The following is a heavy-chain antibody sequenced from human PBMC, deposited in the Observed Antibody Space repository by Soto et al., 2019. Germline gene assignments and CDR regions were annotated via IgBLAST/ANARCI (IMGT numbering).Heavy chain of an antibody. D-gene: IGHD6-13*01. Sequence: SETLSLTCTVSGGSISSSSYYWGWIRQPPGKGLEWIGSIYYSGSTYYNPSLKSRVTISVDTSKNQFSLKLSSVTAADTAVYYCARRDGSFGAFDIWGQGTMVTVSS. J-gene: IGHJ3*02. V-gene: IGHV4-39*01. CDR3: ARRDGSFGAFDI. CDR2: IYYSGST. CDR1: GGSISSSSYY.